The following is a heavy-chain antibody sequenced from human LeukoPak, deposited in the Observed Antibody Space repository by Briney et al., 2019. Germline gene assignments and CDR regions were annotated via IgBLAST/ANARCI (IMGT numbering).Heavy chain of an antibody. CDR2: INPSGGST. CDR1: GYTFTSYY. V-gene: IGHV1-46*01. J-gene: IGHJ3*02. D-gene: IGHD3-22*01. CDR3: ARPQDPHYYDGSGYPHAFDI. Sequence: ASVKVSCKASGYTFTSYYIHWVRQAPGQGLEWMGIINPSGGSTSYAQKFQGRVIMTRDMSTSTVYMELSSLKSEDTAVYYCARPQDPHYYDGSGYPHAFDIWAKGQWSPSLQ.